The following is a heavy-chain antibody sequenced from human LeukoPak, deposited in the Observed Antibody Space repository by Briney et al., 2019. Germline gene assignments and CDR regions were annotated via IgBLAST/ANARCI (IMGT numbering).Heavy chain of an antibody. CDR1: GGSISIGGYY. CDR2: IYYSGST. CDR3: AREEVVPAAMGYYYYYGMDV. Sequence: SETLSLTCTVSGGSISIGGYYWSWIRQHPGKGLEWIGYIYYSGSTYYNPSLKSRVTISVDTSKNQFSLKLSSVTAADTAVYYCAREEVVPAAMGYYYYYGMDVWGKGTTVTVSS. D-gene: IGHD2-2*01. V-gene: IGHV4-31*03. J-gene: IGHJ6*04.